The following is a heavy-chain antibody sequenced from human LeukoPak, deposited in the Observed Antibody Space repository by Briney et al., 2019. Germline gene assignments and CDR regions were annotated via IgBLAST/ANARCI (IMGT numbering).Heavy chain of an antibody. Sequence: PRASVKVSCKTSAGTFSSYAISWVRQAPGQGLEWMGRIIPILGIANYAQKFQGRVTITADKSTSTAYMELSSLRSEDTAVYYCASRSSSWPRTLNYYYYGMDVWGQGTTVTVSS. CDR1: AGTFSSYA. CDR2: IIPILGIA. CDR3: ASRSSSWPRTLNYYYYGMDV. V-gene: IGHV1-69*04. D-gene: IGHD6-13*01. J-gene: IGHJ6*02.